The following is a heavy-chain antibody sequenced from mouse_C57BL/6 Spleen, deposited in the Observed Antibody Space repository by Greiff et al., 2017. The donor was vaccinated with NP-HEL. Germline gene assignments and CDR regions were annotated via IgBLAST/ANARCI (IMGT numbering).Heavy chain of an antibody. CDR2: ISYDGSN. Sequence: EVKLQESGPGLVKPSQSLSLTCSVTGYSITSGYYWNWIRQFPGNKLEWMGYISYDGSNNYNPSLKNRISITRDTSKNQFFLKLNSVTTEDTATYYCGTAWDYAMDYWGQGTSVTVSS. J-gene: IGHJ4*01. CDR1: GYSITSGYY. CDR3: GTAWDYAMDY. V-gene: IGHV3-6*01.